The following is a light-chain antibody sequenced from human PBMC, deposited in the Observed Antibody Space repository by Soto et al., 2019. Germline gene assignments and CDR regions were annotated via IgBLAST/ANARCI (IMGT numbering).Light chain of an antibody. Sequence: EIVLTQSPATLSLSPGERATLSCRASQSVSSYLAWYQHKPGQAPRLLIYDASNRATGIPARFSGSGSGTDFTLTISSLEPEDFAVYYCQQYDNLPSTFGQGTKLEIK. CDR2: DAS. J-gene: IGKJ2*01. CDR1: QSVSSY. V-gene: IGKV3-11*01. CDR3: QQYDNLPST.